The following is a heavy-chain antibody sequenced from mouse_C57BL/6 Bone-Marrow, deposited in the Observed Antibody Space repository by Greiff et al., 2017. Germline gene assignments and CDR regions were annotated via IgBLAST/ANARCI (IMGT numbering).Heavy chain of an antibody. J-gene: IGHJ1*03. Sequence: EVQRVESGGDLVKPGGSLKLSCAASGFTFSSYGLSWVRQTPDKRLEWVATISSGVSYNYYPDSVKGRFTISRDNAKNTLYLQMSSLKSEDTAMYYCARRGLRLYFDVWGTGTTVTVSA. D-gene: IGHD1-1*01. CDR3: ARRGLRLYFDV. CDR1: GFTFSSYG. V-gene: IGHV5-6*01. CDR2: ISSGVSYN.